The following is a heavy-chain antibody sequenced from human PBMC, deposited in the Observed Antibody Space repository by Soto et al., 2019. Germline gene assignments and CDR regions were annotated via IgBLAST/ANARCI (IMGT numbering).Heavy chain of an antibody. D-gene: IGHD6-13*01. Sequence: ASVKVSCKASGGTFSSYRINWVRQAPGQGLEWVGGIVPIYRTADYAQKFQGRVTIIADESARTSYMELRSLKSQDTAVYYCMRDSGANLSSSWGQGSLVTVSS. V-gene: IGHV1-69*13. CDR3: MRDSGANLSSS. J-gene: IGHJ1*01. CDR2: IVPIYRTA. CDR1: GGTFSSYR.